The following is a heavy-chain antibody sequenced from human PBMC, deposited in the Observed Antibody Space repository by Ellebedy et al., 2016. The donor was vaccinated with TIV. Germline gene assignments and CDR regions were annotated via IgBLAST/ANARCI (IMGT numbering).Heavy chain of an antibody. D-gene: IGHD3-22*01. Sequence: GESLKISCAASGFTVSSNYMSWVRQAPGKGLEWVSVIYSGGSTYYADSVKGRFTISRDNSKNTLYLQMNSLRAEDTAVYYCARDKTHYDSSGYPYGDYYYGMDVWGQGTTVTVSS. CDR2: IYSGGST. J-gene: IGHJ6*02. CDR1: GFTVSSNY. CDR3: ARDKTHYDSSGYPYGDYYYGMDV. V-gene: IGHV3-53*01.